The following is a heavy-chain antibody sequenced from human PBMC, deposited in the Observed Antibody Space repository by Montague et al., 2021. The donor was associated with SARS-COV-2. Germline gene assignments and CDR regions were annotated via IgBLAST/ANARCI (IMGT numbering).Heavy chain of an antibody. Sequence: SETLSLTCIVSGESIDRDTYYWGWIRQSPGKGLEWIGSLSSSGSTYYNPSLRSRVTICMDTSKNHFSLKVNSVTATDTAVYFCARPGSVSGWFYFDDWGQGTLVSVSS. CDR3: ARPGSVSGWFYFDD. V-gene: IGHV4-39*02. CDR2: LSSSGST. D-gene: IGHD6-19*01. CDR1: GESIDRDTYY. J-gene: IGHJ4*02.